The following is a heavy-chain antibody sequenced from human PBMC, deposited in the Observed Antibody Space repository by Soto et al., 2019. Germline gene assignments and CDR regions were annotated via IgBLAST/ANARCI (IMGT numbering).Heavy chain of an antibody. J-gene: IGHJ4*02. CDR2: ISQSGHT. V-gene: IGHV4-34*01. D-gene: IGHD6-6*01. Sequence: QVQLHQWGAGLLKPSETLSLACSIYSGSFSGYYWSWIRQPPGKGVEWIGEISQSGHTNYSPSLKSRVSISIDTSKKQFSLNLASVSAADTAVYYCARAPKVTGSSQTRPDFWGQGTLVTVSS. CDR3: ARAPKVTGSSQTRPDF. CDR1: SGSFSGYY.